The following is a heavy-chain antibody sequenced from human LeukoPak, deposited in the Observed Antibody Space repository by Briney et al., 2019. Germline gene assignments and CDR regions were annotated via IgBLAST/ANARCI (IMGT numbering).Heavy chain of an antibody. J-gene: IGHJ4*02. CDR2: ISYDGSNK. CDR3: AKALSGGTRPFDY. D-gene: IGHD1-26*01. CDR1: GFTFSSYG. V-gene: IGHV3-30*18. Sequence: GGSLRLSCAASGFTFSSYGMHWVRQAPGKGLEWVAVISYDGSNKYYADSVKGRFTISRDNSKNTLYLQMNSLRAEDTAVNYCAKALSGGTRPFDYWGQGTLVTVSS.